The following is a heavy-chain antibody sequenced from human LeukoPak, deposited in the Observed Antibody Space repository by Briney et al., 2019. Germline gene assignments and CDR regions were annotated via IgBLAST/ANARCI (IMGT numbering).Heavy chain of an antibody. CDR3: ARARKYQLPTVRSDP. CDR1: GFTFSSYA. Sequence: GRSLRLSCAASGFTFSSYAMHWVRQAPGKGLEWAAVISYDGSNKYYADSVKGRFTISRDNSKNTLYLQMNSLRAEDTAVYYCARARKYQLPTVRSDPWGEGTLVTVSS. D-gene: IGHD2-2*01. V-gene: IGHV3-30*04. CDR2: ISYDGSNK. J-gene: IGHJ5*02.